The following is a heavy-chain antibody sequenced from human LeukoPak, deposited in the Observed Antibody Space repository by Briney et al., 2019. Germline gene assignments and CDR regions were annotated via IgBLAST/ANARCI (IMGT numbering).Heavy chain of an antibody. CDR1: GFTFSNAW. CDR3: ARGIRPDY. V-gene: IGHV3-7*04. J-gene: IGHJ4*02. Sequence: GGSLRLSCAASGFTFSNAWMSWVRQAPGKGLEWVANIKQDGSEKNYVDSVKGRFTISRDNAKNSLYLQMNSLRGEDTAVYYCARGIRPDYWGQGTLATVSS. CDR2: IKQDGSEK.